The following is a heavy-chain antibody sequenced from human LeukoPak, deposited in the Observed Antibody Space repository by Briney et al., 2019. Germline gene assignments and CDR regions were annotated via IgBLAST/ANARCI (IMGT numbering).Heavy chain of an antibody. CDR1: GFTLSDYY. CDR3: ARGYCTGGSCYRTFDY. D-gene: IGHD2-15*01. J-gene: IGHJ4*02. CDR2: ISSSGSTI. Sequence: GGSLRLSCAASGFTLSDYYMSWIRQAPGKGLEWVSYISSSGSTIYYADSVKGRFTISRDNAKNSLYLQMNSLRAEDTAVYYCARGYCTGGSCYRTFDYWGQGTLVTVSS. V-gene: IGHV3-11*01.